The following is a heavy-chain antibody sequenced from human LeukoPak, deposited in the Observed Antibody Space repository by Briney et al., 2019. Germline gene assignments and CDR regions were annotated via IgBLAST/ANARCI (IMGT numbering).Heavy chain of an antibody. CDR2: INRPAKSYAT. V-gene: IGHV3-73*01. CDR3: TRDRGTYNWLDP. D-gene: IGHD1-26*01. Sequence: GGSLRLSCAASGFTLSDSAIHWVRQASGKGLEWVGLINRPAKSYATAYGASVGGRFTISRDDSKNTAYLQMDSLKAEDTALYYCTRDRGTYNWLDPWGQGTLVTVSS. CDR1: GFTLSDSA. J-gene: IGHJ5*02.